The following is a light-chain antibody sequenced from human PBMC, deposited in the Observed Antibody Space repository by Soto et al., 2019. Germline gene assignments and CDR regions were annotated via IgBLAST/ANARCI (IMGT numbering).Light chain of an antibody. J-gene: IGKJ2*01. V-gene: IGKV1-5*03. CDR3: QQYNSYSPGYT. CDR2: EAS. Sequence: DIQMTPSPSTLSASVGDRVTITCRASESISSWLAWYQQKPGKAPNLLIYEASRLESGVPSRFSGSGSGTEFTLTINSLQPDDFATYYCQQYNSYSPGYTFGQGTKLEIK. CDR1: ESISSW.